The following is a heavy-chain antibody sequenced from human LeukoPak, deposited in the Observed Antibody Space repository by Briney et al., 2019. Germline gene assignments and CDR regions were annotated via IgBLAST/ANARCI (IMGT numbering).Heavy chain of an antibody. CDR2: INQDGRVK. D-gene: IGHD1-1*01. V-gene: IGHV3-7*01. Sequence: PGGSLRLSCAASGFTSPNYWMSWVRQAPEKGLEWVANINQDGRVKQYVDSMKGRFTISRDNAKNSLYLQMNSLRAEDTAVYYCARDRDDGGFEYWGQGTLVTVSS. CDR3: ARDRDDGGFEY. CDR1: GFTSPNYW. J-gene: IGHJ4*02.